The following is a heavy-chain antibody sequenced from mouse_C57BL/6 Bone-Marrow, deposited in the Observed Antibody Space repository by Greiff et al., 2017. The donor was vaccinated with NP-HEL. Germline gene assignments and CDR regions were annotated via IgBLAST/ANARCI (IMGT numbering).Heavy chain of an antibody. CDR3: ARCGYYGSSFPWFAY. CDR2: IDPSDSYT. D-gene: IGHD1-1*01. CDR1: GYTFTSYW. V-gene: IGHV1-69*01. Sequence: QVQLQQPGAELVMPGASVQLSCKASGYTFTSYWMHWVKQRPGQGLEWIGEIDPSDSYTNYNQKFKGKSTLTVDKSSSTAYMQLSSLTSEDSAVYYCARCGYYGSSFPWFAYWGQGTLVTVSA. J-gene: IGHJ3*01.